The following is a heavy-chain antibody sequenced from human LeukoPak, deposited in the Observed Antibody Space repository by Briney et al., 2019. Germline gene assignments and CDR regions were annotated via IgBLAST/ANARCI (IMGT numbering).Heavy chain of an antibody. Sequence: SETLSLTCTVSGGSISSSSYYWGWIRQPPGKGLEWIGSIYYSGSTYYNPSLKSRVTISVDTSKNQFSLKLSSVTAADTAVYYCARDRSKWYYYDSSGYFEPWGQGTLVTVSS. D-gene: IGHD3-22*01. CDR3: ARDRSKWYYYDSSGYFEP. V-gene: IGHV4-39*07. CDR1: GGSISSSSYY. CDR2: IYYSGST. J-gene: IGHJ5*02.